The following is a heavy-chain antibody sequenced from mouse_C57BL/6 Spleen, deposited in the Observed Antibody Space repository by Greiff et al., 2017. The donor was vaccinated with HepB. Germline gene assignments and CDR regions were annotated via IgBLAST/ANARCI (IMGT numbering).Heavy chain of an antibody. J-gene: IGHJ1*03. CDR1: GFNIKDDY. V-gene: IGHV14-4*01. Sequence: EVQLQQSGAELVRPGASVKLSCTASGFNIKDDYMHWVKQRPEQGLEWIGWIDPENGDTEYASKFQGKATITADTSSNTAYLQLSSLTSGDTAVYYCTGTTVVANWYFDVWGTGTTVTVSS. D-gene: IGHD1-1*01. CDR2: IDPENGDT. CDR3: TGTTVVANWYFDV.